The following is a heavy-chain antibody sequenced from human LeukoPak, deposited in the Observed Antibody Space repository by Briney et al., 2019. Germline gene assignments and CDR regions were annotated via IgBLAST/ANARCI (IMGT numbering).Heavy chain of an antibody. Sequence: GGSLRLSCAASGFTFSSYGMHWVRQAPGKGLEWVAVMWYDGSTKYYADSVKGRFTNSRDNSKNTLYLQMDSLRAEDTAVYYCAKDGAASTYFDNWGPGTLVTVSS. J-gene: IGHJ4*02. CDR2: MWYDGSTK. V-gene: IGHV3-33*06. D-gene: IGHD4/OR15-4a*01. CDR1: GFTFSSYG. CDR3: AKDGAASTYFDN.